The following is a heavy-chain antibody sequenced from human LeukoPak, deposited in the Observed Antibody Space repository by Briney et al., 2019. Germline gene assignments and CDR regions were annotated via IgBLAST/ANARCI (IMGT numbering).Heavy chain of an antibody. CDR1: GYSISSGYY. CDR2: IYHSGST. V-gene: IGHV4-38-2*02. CDR3: ARAVPAAVTPYYYYYMDV. Sequence: SETLSLTCTVSGYSISSGYYWGWIRQPPGKGLEWIGSIYHSGSTYYNPSLKSRVTISVDMSKNQFSLKLSSVTAADTAVYYCARAVPAAVTPYYYYYMDVWGKGTTVTVSS. D-gene: IGHD2-2*01. J-gene: IGHJ6*03.